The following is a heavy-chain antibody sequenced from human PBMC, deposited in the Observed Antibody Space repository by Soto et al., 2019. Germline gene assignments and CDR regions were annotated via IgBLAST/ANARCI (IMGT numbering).Heavy chain of an antibody. Sequence: SETLSLTCTVSGGSISSYYWSWIRQPPGKGLEWIGYIYYSGSTNYNPSLKSRVTISVDTSKNQFSLKLSSVTAADTAVYYCARDSGGRRYYYYGMDVWGQGTTVTVS. CDR2: IYYSGST. CDR1: GGSISSYY. CDR3: ARDSGGRRYYYYGMDV. J-gene: IGHJ6*02. D-gene: IGHD2-15*01. V-gene: IGHV4-59*01.